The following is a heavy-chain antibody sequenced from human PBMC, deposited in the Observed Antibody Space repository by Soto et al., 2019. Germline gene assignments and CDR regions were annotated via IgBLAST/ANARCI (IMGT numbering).Heavy chain of an antibody. CDR2: IHSSGST. CDR3: ARDQGVAAAGITWFDP. D-gene: IGHD6-13*01. CDR1: GASMNSYH. Sequence: PSETLSLTCTVSGASMNSYHWSWIRQPAGKGLEWIGHIHSSGSTNYNPSLKSRVTMSVDTSKNQFSLRLRSLTAADTAVYYCARDQGVAAAGITWFDPWGQGSLVTAPQ. J-gene: IGHJ5*02. V-gene: IGHV4-4*07.